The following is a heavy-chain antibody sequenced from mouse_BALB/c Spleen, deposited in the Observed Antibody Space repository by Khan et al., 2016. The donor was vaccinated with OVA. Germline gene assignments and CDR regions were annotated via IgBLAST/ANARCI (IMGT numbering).Heavy chain of an antibody. Sequence: EVELVESGGDLVKPGGSLKLSCSASGFTFSTYAMSWVRQTPEKRLEWVATISRGGDFIYYPDSVKGRFTISRDNAKNTLYLQMSSLRSEDTAMYYCARHNYGPFAYWGQGTLVTVSA. V-gene: IGHV5-9-3*01. CDR1: GFTFSTYA. J-gene: IGHJ3*01. D-gene: IGHD1-1*01. CDR3: ARHNYGPFAY. CDR2: ISRGGDFI.